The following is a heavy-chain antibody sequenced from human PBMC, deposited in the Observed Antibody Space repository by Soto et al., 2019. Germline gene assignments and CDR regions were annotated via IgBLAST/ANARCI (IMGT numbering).Heavy chain of an antibody. J-gene: IGHJ6*02. D-gene: IGHD1-26*01. CDR1: GGTFSSYT. Sequence: SVKVSCKASGGTFSSYTISWVRQAPGQGLEWMGRIIPILGIANYAQKFQGRVTITADKSTSTAYMELSSLRSEDTAVYYCARDRDSGSYYYYYGMDVWGQGTTVTVSS. CDR2: IIPILGIA. V-gene: IGHV1-69*04. CDR3: ARDRDSGSYYYYYGMDV.